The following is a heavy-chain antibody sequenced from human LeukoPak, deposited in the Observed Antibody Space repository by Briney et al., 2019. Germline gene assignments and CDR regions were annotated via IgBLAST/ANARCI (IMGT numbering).Heavy chain of an antibody. Sequence: GGSLRLSCAASGFTYSDALMSWVRQAAGRVVEWVGRIKSKNDGETTDYAAPVKGRFTISRDGSENPVYLQMNSLKTEDTAVYYCTTGVGRRDSDYWGQGTLVTVSS. CDR1: GFTYSDAL. J-gene: IGHJ4*02. V-gene: IGHV3-15*01. CDR2: IKSKNDGETT. CDR3: TTGVGRRDSDY. D-gene: IGHD3-10*01.